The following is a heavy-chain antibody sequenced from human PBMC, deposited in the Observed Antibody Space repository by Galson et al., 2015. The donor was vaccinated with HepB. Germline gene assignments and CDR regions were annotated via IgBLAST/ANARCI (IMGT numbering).Heavy chain of an antibody. CDR1: GFTFSNYR. CDR2: ITSDSTYI. J-gene: IGHJ6*02. CDR3: ARETITNYAMDV. V-gene: IGHV3-21*01. Sequence: SLRLSCAASGFTFSNYRMNWVRQAPGKGLDWVASITSDSTYIYYGESLEGRFTISRDNAKNSLSLQMSSLRADDTAVYYCARETITNYAMDVWGQGTTVPVSS. D-gene: IGHD5-12*01.